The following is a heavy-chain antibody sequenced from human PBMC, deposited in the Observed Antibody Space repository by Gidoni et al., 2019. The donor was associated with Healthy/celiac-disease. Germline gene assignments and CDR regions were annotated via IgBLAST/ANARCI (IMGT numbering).Heavy chain of an antibody. CDR2: TIPVFGTE. CDR3: ARGLGNYEFEY. D-gene: IGHD4-4*01. CDR1: GGTFTNYA. V-gene: IGHV1-69*01. J-gene: IGHJ4*02. Sequence: QVQLVQSGAEVTKPGSSVKAAVKASGGTFTNYAINWVRQAPGQGLEWMGGTIPVFGTENYAQKFQGRVTITADDSTTTDYRELISLRSEYTAVYYCARGLGNYEFEYWGQGTLVTVSS.